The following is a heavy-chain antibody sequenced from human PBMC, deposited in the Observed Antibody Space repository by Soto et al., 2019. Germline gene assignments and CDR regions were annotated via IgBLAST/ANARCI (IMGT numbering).Heavy chain of an antibody. CDR1: GGSISSYY. J-gene: IGHJ4*02. CDR2: IYSCGST. V-gene: IGHV4-59*08. D-gene: IGHD3-10*01. Sequence: QVQLLESGPGLVKPSETLSLTCTVSGGSISSYYWSWIRQPPGKGLEWMGYIYSCGSTNYNPSLKSRVTISVDTSKNQFSLKLSSVTAADTAVYYCARRYGGGFDYWSQGRLVTVSS. CDR3: ARRYGGGFDY.